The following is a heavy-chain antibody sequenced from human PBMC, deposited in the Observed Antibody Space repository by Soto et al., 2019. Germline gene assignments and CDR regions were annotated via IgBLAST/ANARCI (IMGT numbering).Heavy chain of an antibody. D-gene: IGHD3-22*01. Sequence: PGESLKISCKGSGYSFTSYWIGWVRQMPGKGLEWMGIIYPGDSDTRYSPSFQGQVTISADKSISTAYLQWSSLKASDTAMYYCARQTKSATYYYDSSGSDYWGQGTLVTVSS. CDR1: GYSFTSYW. CDR2: IYPGDSDT. V-gene: IGHV5-51*01. CDR3: ARQTKSATYYYDSSGSDY. J-gene: IGHJ4*02.